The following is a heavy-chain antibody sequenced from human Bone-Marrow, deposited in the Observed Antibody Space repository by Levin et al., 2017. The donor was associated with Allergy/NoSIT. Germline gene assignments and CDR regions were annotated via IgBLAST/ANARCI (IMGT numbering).Heavy chain of an antibody. CDR3: VGGWKNCDGSYYYAFAH. J-gene: IGHJ4*02. D-gene: IGHD3-22*01. CDR1: GFTFSKYA. CDR2: ITANGGST. Sequence: GESLKISCAASGFTFSKYAMSWVRQAPGKGLEWLSAITANGGSTTYADSVKGRFTVSRDKSRKRMYLQMESLRLEYTAVYYCVGGWKNCDGSYYYAFAHWGQGTLVTVSS. V-gene: IGHV3-23*01.